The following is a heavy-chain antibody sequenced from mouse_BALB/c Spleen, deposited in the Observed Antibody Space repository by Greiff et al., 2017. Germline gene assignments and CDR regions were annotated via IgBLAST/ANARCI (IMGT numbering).Heavy chain of an antibody. CDR1: GYTFTDYW. CDR2: IDTSYSYT. D-gene: IGHD1-1*01. J-gene: IGHJ1*01. Sequence: QVQLKQPGAELVMPGASVKMSCKASGYTFTDYWMHWVKQRPGQGLAWIGAIDTSYSYTSYNQKFKGKATLTVDESSSTAYMQLSSLTSEDSAVYDCAREAVVAPGRYFDVWGAGTTVTVSS. V-gene: IGHV1-69*01. CDR3: AREAVVAPGRYFDV.